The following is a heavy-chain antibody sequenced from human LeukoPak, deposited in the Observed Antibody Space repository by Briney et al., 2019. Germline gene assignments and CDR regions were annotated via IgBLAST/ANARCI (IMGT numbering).Heavy chain of an antibody. D-gene: IGHD6-13*01. J-gene: IGHJ4*02. CDR2: IWYDGINE. CDR3: VRDKGSSWGEKYYFDY. V-gene: IGHV3-33*01. Sequence: GRSLRLSCAASGFTFSSSGMHWVRQAPGKGLEWVALIWYDGINEYYADSVKGRFSISRGDSKNTLYLQMNSLRAEDTAVYYCVRDKGSSWGEKYYFDYWGQGTLVTVSS. CDR1: GFTFSSSG.